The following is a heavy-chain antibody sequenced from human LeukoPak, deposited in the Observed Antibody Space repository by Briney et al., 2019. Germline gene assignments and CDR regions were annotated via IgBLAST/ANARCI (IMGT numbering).Heavy chain of an antibody. J-gene: IGHJ3*02. CDR3: AREGAPYYYGSSGYYEDAFDI. Sequence: ASVKVSCKASGYTFTSYAMHWVRQAPGQRLEWMGWINAGNGNTKYSQKFQGRVTITRDTSASTAYMELSSLRSEDTAVYYCAREGAPYYYGSSGYYEDAFDIWGQGTMVTVSS. CDR2: INAGNGNT. D-gene: IGHD3-22*01. CDR1: GYTFTSYA. V-gene: IGHV1-3*01.